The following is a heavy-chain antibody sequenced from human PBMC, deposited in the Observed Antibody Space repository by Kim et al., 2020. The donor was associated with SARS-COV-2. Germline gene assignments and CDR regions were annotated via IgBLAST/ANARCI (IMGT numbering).Heavy chain of an antibody. V-gene: IGHV3-48*02. CDR3: ASPGFGEFEAFDI. Sequence: YADSVKGRFTITRDNAKNSLYLQMTSLGDEDTAVYYCASPGFGEFEAFDIWGQGTMVTVSS. J-gene: IGHJ3*02. D-gene: IGHD3-10*01.